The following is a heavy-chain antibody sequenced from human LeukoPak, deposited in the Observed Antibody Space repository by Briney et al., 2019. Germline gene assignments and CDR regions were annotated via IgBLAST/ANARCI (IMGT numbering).Heavy chain of an antibody. V-gene: IGHV5-51*01. D-gene: IGHD6-13*01. CDR2: IYPGDSDT. CDR1: GYSFTSYW. J-gene: IGHJ4*02. Sequence: GESLKISCKASGYSFTSYWIGWVRQMPGKGLEWMGIIYPGDSDTRYSPSFQGQVTMSADKSISTAYLQWSSLRASDTAMYFCARPDSSSWHFDYWGQGTLVTVSS. CDR3: ARPDSSSWHFDY.